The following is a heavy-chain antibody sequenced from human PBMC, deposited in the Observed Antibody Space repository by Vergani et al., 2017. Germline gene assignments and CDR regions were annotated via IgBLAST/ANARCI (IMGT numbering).Heavy chain of an antibody. D-gene: IGHD3-10*01. V-gene: IGHV4-34*01. CDR3: ASMARARTRRNPPPDY. Sequence: QVQLQEWGARLLKTSETLSLTCGVSGGSFSDYYWSWIRQAPGMGLEWIGEVNHGGSTNYNPSLKSRVSISVDTSKNQFSLPLTSVTAAASALYFCASMARARTRRNPPPDYWGQELLVTVSS. CDR1: GGSFSDYY. J-gene: IGHJ4*02. CDR2: VNHGGST.